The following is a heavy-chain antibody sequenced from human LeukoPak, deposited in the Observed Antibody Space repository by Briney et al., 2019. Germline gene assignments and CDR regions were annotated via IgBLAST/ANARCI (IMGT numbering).Heavy chain of an antibody. D-gene: IGHD1-26*01. J-gene: IGHJ4*02. Sequence: ASVKVSCKASGYTFTSYAMHWVRQAPGQRLEWMGWINAGNGNTKYSQKFQGRVTITRDTSASTAYMELSSLRSEDTAVYYCARAGGSYLPLFDYWGQGTLVTVSS. V-gene: IGHV1-3*01. CDR3: ARAGGSYLPLFDY. CDR2: INAGNGNT. CDR1: GYTFTSYA.